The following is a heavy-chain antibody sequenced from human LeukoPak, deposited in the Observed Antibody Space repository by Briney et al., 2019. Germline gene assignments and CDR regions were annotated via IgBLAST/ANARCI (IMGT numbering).Heavy chain of an antibody. Sequence: SETLSLTCTVSGGSISSSSYYWGWIRQPPGKALEWIGSIYYSGSTYYNPSLKSRVTISVDTSKNQFSLKLSSVTAADTAVYYCARHSPGHGYFQHWGQGTLVTVSS. CDR2: IYYSGST. V-gene: IGHV4-39*01. CDR1: GGSISSSSYY. J-gene: IGHJ1*01. CDR3: ARHSPGHGYFQH.